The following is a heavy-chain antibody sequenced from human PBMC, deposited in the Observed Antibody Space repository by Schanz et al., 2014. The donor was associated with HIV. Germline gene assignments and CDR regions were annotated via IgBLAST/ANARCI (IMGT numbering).Heavy chain of an antibody. V-gene: IGHV1-8*01. Sequence: QVQLVQSGAEVKKPGASVKVSCKASGYTFINYDIHWVRQASGLGLEWMGWMNPSTGNSDYAQMYQLRVTIARDTYISTAYLEVDSLKSEDTAVYYCARGPKWEGLMDVWGQGTTVIVSS. J-gene: IGHJ6*02. CDR1: GYTFINYD. CDR3: ARGPKWEGLMDV. CDR2: MNPSTGNS. D-gene: IGHD1-26*01.